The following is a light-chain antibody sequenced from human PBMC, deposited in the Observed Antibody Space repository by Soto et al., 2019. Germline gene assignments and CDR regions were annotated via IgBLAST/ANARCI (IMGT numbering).Light chain of an antibody. J-gene: IGKJ1*01. Sequence: DIVMTQSPDSLAVSLGERATINCKSSQSVLFNSNNNNYLAWYQQKPRHPPKLLIYWASTRHSVVPDRFSGSGSGTDFAIPISSLQPEAVAVYYCHQYSSPPHPFCHGNKVES. V-gene: IGKV4-1*01. CDR2: WAS. CDR1: QSVLFNSNNNNY. CDR3: HQYSSPPHP.